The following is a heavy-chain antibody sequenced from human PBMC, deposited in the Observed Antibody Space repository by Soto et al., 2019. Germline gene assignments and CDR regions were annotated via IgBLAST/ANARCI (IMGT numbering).Heavy chain of an antibody. D-gene: IGHD6-13*01. Sequence: GGSLRLSCAASGFTFTSYAMTWVRHAPGKGLEWVSSISSGSGGSTYYADSVKGRFTISRDNSRNTLYLQMNSLRAEDTAVYYCAKSSKGGRSWYFTLDYWGQGTLVTVSS. J-gene: IGHJ4*02. CDR3: AKSSKGGRSWYFTLDY. CDR1: GFTFTSYA. CDR2: ISSGSGGST. V-gene: IGHV3-23*01.